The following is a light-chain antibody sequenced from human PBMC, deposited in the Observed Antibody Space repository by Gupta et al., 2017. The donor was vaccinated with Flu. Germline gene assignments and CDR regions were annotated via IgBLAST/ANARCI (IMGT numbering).Light chain of an antibody. CDR2: KGS. CDR3: KQAELCPYT. J-gene: IGKJ2*01. V-gene: IGKV2-30*01. CDR1: RGLAYADASTY. Sequence: VTLGQPASTSCRSNRGLAYADASTYLTWFQQSPGQSPRRLIYKGSIRDSGVPDRFSGSGSGADFTLDISSVEPEDVGLYYCKQAELCPYTFGPGTKLEIK.